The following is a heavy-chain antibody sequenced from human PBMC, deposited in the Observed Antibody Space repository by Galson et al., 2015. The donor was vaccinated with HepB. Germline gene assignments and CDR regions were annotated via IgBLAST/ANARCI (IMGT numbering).Heavy chain of an antibody. J-gene: IGHJ5*02. D-gene: IGHD3-10*01. CDR1: GFTFNTYG. Sequence: SLRLSCAASGFTFNTYGMTWVRQAPGKGLEWVSIISSDGATPYYADSVKGRFTISRDNSKNTLYLRMNSLRAEDTAVYYCARCSRLWFATGRDWFDPWGQGTLVTVSS. V-gene: IGHV3-23*01. CDR3: ARCSRLWFATGRDWFDP. CDR2: ISSDGATP.